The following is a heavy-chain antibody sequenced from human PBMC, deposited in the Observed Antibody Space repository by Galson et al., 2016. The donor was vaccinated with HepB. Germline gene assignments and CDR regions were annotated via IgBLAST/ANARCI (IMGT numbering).Heavy chain of an antibody. CDR2: VYWNDDK. CDR3: AHQSRGYNYGYVR. CDR1: GLSLRTSGVG. D-gene: IGHD5-18*01. J-gene: IGHJ4*02. Sequence: PALVKPTQTLTLTCTFSGLSLRTSGVGVAWIRQPPGKALEWLALVYWNDDKRYSPTLKSRLTITKDTSRNLVVLRMTNMEPVDTATYYRAHQSRGYNYGYVRWGQGALVTVSS. V-gene: IGHV2-5*01.